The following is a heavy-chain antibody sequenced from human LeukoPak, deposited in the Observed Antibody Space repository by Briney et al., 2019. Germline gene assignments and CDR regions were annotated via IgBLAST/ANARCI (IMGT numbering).Heavy chain of an antibody. CDR1: GYTFTGYY. CDR2: INPNSGGT. J-gene: IGHJ4*02. CDR3: ARAVEMATVTIDY. D-gene: IGHD5-24*01. Sequence: ASVKVSCKASGYTFTGYYMHWVRQAPGQGLEWMGWINPNSGGTSYAQKFRGRVTMTRDTSISTAYMELSRLRSDDTAVYYCARAVEMATVTIDYWGQGTLVTVSS. V-gene: IGHV1-2*02.